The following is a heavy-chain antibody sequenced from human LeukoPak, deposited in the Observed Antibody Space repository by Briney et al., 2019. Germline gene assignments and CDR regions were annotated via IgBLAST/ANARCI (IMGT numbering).Heavy chain of an antibody. V-gene: IGHV3-64*02. CDR1: GLSFSTSA. J-gene: IGHJ1*01. CDR3: ARSSDTRFGELVL. Sequence: GGSLRLSCAASGLSFSTSAMHWVRQAPGKGLEYVAATSSDGGSTYHADSVKGRFTISRDNSKNTLYLQMGSLRTEDMAMYYCARSSDTRFGELVLWGQGTLVTVSS. CDR2: TSSDGGST. D-gene: IGHD3-16*01.